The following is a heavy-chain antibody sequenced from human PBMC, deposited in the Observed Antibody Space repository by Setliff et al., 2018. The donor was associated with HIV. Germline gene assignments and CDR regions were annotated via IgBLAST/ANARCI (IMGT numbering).Heavy chain of an antibody. CDR2: IYYTGTT. CDR3: ARVVSGTGYYFDY. Sequence: SETLSLTCTVSGGSISSSRYFWGWIRQPPGKGLEWIGSIYYTGTTYYNPSLKSRVTISVDTSKNQFSLSLSSETAADTAVYFCARVVSGTGYYFDYWGLGTLVTVSS. V-gene: IGHV4-39*07. CDR1: GGSISSSRYF. D-gene: IGHD6-19*01. J-gene: IGHJ4*02.